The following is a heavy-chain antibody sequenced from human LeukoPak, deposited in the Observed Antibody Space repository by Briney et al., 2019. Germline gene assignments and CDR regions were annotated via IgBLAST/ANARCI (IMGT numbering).Heavy chain of an antibody. CDR3: AKAGSHSYFDY. CDR1: GFNFNDAA. V-gene: IGHV3-23*01. J-gene: IGHJ4*02. D-gene: IGHD1-26*01. CDR2: ISGGGVTST. Sequence: GGSLRLSCAASGFNFNDAAMTWVRQAPGKGLVWVSAISGGGVTSTYYADSVKGRFTISRDNSKNTLYLQMNSLRAEDTAVYYCAKAGSHSYFDYWGQGTLVTVSS.